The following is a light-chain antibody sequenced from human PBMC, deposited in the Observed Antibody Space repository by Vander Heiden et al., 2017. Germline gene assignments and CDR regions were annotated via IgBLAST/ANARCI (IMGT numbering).Light chain of an antibody. CDR1: RSDVRSYNL. Sequence: QSALTQPASVSGSAGQFITISCTGTRSDVRSYNLASCYQQHPGKAPKLMIYDSSKRPSGVSNRFSGSKSGNTASLTISGLQAEDEADYYCCSYAGSNTYVFGTGTKVTVL. V-gene: IGLV2-23*01. CDR3: CSYAGSNTYV. CDR2: DSS. J-gene: IGLJ1*01.